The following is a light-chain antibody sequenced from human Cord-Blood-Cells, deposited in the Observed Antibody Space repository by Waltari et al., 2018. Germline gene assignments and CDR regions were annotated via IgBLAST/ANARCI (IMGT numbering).Light chain of an antibody. CDR3: QQFNSYPLT. J-gene: IGKJ4*01. Sequence: AIQLTHSPFSLSASVGDSVTITCRASQGISSALAWYQQKPGKAPNLLIYDASSLESGVPARFSGSGSGTDFTLTISSLQPEDFATYYCQQFNSYPLTFGGGTKVEIK. CDR1: QGISSA. V-gene: IGKV1-13*02. CDR2: DAS.